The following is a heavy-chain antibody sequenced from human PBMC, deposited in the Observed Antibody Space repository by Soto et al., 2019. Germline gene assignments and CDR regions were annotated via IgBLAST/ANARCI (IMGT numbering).Heavy chain of an antibody. V-gene: IGHV3-30-3*01. D-gene: IGHD3-3*01. Sequence: PGGSLRLSCAASGFTFSSSAMHWVRQAPGKGLEWVAVISYDGSNKYYADSVKGRFTISRDNSKNTLYLQMNSLRAEDTAVYYCARDKRDLRFLEWSYYFDYWGQGTLDTVSS. J-gene: IGHJ4*02. CDR2: ISYDGSNK. CDR3: ARDKRDLRFLEWSYYFDY. CDR1: GFTFSSSA.